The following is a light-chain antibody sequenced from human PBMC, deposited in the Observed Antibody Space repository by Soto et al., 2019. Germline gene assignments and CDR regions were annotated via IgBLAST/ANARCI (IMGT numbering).Light chain of an antibody. CDR2: SDN. Sequence: QSVLTQPPSASATPGQRVTISCSGSSSNIGSNPVSWYQQLPGTAPTSLIYSDNQRPSGVPDRISGSRSGTSASLAISGLQSEDEAEYYCAAWDDSLRGRVFGGGTKVTVL. CDR3: AAWDDSLRGRV. V-gene: IGLV1-44*01. CDR1: SSNIGSNP. J-gene: IGLJ2*01.